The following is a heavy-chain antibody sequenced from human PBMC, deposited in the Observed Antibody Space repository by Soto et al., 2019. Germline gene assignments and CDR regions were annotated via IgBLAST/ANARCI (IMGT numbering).Heavy chain of an antibody. CDR1: GGSISSYY. Sequence: SETLSLTCTVSGGSISSYYWSWIRQPPGKGLEWIGYIYYSGSTNYNPSLKSRVTISVDTSKNQFSLKLSSVTAADTAVYYCARQPRAYGSGDSWFGPWGRGTRGTVSS. J-gene: IGHJ5*02. CDR2: IYYSGST. CDR3: ARQPRAYGSGDSWFGP. D-gene: IGHD3-10*01. V-gene: IGHV4-59*01.